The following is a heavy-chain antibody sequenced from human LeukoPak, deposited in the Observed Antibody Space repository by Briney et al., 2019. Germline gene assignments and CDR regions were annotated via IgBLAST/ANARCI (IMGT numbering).Heavy chain of an antibody. Sequence: PGRSLRLSCAASGFTFSTYTMHWVRQAPGRGLEWVAVLSHDGSNEDYGDSVKGRFTISRDNPKNTLYLVMNSLRTEDTAIYYCANVSCVGRCHPRNYFDSWGQGTLVTVSS. V-gene: IGHV3-30-3*01. CDR1: GFTFSTYT. D-gene: IGHD2-15*01. CDR2: LSHDGSNE. J-gene: IGHJ4*02. CDR3: ANVSCVGRCHPRNYFDS.